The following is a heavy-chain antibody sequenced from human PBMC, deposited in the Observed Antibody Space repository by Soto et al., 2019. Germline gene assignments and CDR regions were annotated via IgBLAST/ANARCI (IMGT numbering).Heavy chain of an antibody. Sequence: ASVKVSCKASGYIFVNYGIAWVRQAPGQGLEWMGWISPYSGNTHYASKVQGRLTMTTDTSTSTAYMDLGSLTSDDTAVYYCARALGDQLLYWFDPWGQGTLVTVSS. V-gene: IGHV1-18*01. D-gene: IGHD2-2*01. CDR2: ISPYSGNT. J-gene: IGHJ5*02. CDR3: ARALGDQLLYWFDP. CDR1: GYIFVNYG.